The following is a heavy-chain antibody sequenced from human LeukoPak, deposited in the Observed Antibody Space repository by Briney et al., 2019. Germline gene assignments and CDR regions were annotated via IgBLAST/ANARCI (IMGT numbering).Heavy chain of an antibody. D-gene: IGHD2-15*01. J-gene: IGHJ4*02. CDR3: ARIQVVAATSGFDY. CDR1: GFTFSSYW. CDR2: IKQDGSEK. V-gene: IGHV3-7*01. Sequence: GGSLRLSCAASGFTFSSYWMSWVRQAPGKWLEWVANIKQDGSEKYYVDSVKGRFTISRDNAKNSLYLQMNSLRAEDTAVYYCARIQVVAATSGFDYWGQGTLVTVSS.